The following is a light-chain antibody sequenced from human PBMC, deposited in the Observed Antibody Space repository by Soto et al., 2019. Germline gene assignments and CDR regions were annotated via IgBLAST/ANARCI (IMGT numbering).Light chain of an antibody. J-gene: IGKJ2*01. CDR2: GAS. Sequence: EIVLTQSPGTLSLSPGERATLSCRASQSFSSSYLAWYQQTPGQAPRLLMYGASYRATGIPDRFRGSGSGTDFTLTISRLEPEDFAVYYCQQYGNSPYTFGQGTKLEIK. CDR1: QSFSSSY. CDR3: QQYGNSPYT. V-gene: IGKV3-20*01.